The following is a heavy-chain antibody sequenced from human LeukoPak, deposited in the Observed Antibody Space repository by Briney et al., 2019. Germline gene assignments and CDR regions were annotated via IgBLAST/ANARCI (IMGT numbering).Heavy chain of an antibody. Sequence: GGSLRLSCAASGFTFSSYAMSWVRQPPGKGLEWVSSISGSGGSTYYADSVKGRFTISRDNSKNTLYLQMNSLRAEDTAVYYCAKALRYFDWLWDRWGQGNLVSVSS. CDR1: GFTFSSYA. CDR2: ISGSGGST. D-gene: IGHD3-9*01. J-gene: IGHJ5*02. V-gene: IGHV3-23*01. CDR3: AKALRYFDWLWDR.